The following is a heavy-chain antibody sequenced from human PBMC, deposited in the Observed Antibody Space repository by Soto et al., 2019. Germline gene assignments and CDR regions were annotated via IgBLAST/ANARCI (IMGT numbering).Heavy chain of an antibody. CDR2: ISYDGSNK. CDR1: GFIFSSYG. CDR3: AKSQGYNVPRRYYYGMDV. D-gene: IGHD1-20*01. J-gene: IGHJ6*02. V-gene: IGHV3-30*18. Sequence: QVQLVESGGGVVQPGRSLRLSCAASGFIFSSYGMHWVRQAPGKGLEWVAVISYDGSNKYYADSVKGRFTISRDNSKNTXXLQMNSLRAEDTAVYYCAKSQGYNVPRRYYYGMDVWGQGTTVTVSS.